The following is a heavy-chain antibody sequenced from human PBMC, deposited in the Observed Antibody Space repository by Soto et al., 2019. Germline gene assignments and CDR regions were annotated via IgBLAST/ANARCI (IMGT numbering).Heavy chain of an antibody. CDR1: GFTFSSHA. CDR2: LSDSGDSI. D-gene: IGHD6-13*01. Sequence: EVQLLESGGGLVQPGRSLRLSCTASGFTFSSHAMTWVRQAPGKGLEWVSGLSDSGDSIYYADSVKGRFTIYRDNSMNTLYLQRNTLRVEDTAVYYCAKVSSSWYAGFFDIWGQGTLVTVSS. J-gene: IGHJ4*02. CDR3: AKVSSSWYAGFFDI. V-gene: IGHV3-23*01.